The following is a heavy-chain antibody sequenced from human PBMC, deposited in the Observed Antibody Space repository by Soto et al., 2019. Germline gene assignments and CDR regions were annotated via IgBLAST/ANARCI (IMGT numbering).Heavy chain of an antibody. D-gene: IGHD5-12*01. J-gene: IGHJ4*02. CDR1: GFSFSSYA. V-gene: IGHV3-23*01. CDR3: AEGSIEYSASVDN. CDR2: IRARGGSL. Sequence: EVQLLVSGGGLVQPGGSLRLSCAASGFSFSSYAMVWVRQDPGKGLEWVAVIRARGGSLYFADSVNGRFTISRDNAKNVVSLEKQSLTAEDPATYLCAEGSIEYSASVDNWGQGTLVVVSS.